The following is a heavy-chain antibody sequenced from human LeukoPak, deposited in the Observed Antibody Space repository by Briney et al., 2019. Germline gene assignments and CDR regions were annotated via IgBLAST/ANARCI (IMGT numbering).Heavy chain of an antibody. J-gene: IGHJ5*02. CDR1: GGSISSSSFY. D-gene: IGHD2-8*01. CDR3: AGSTYDNWFDP. Sequence: KPSETLSLTCTVSGGSISSSSFYCGWIRQPPGQGLEWFGSIYHSGSTYYNPSLKSRVTLSVETSKNQFSLKLSSVTAADTAVYYCAGSTYDNWFDPWGQGTLVTVSS. CDR2: IYHSGST. V-gene: IGHV4-39*01.